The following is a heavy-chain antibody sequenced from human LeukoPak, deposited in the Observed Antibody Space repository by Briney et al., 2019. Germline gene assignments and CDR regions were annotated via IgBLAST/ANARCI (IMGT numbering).Heavy chain of an antibody. J-gene: IGHJ4*02. CDR2: ISAYNGNT. Sequence: ASVKVSCKASGYTFTSYGISWVRQAPGQGLEWMGWISAYNGNTNYAQKLQGRVTMTTDTSTSTAYMELRSLRSADTAVYYCARDPSIIYCGGDCYSLDYWGQGTLVTVSS. D-gene: IGHD2-21*02. CDR3: ARDPSIIYCGGDCYSLDY. V-gene: IGHV1-18*01. CDR1: GYTFTSYG.